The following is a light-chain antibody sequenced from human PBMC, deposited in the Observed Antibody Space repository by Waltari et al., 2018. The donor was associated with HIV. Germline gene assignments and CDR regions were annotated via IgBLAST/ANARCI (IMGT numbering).Light chain of an antibody. CDR1: QDISNY. J-gene: IGKJ1*01. CDR3: QRTYSTPWT. CDR2: ATS. V-gene: IGKV1-39*01. Sequence: DIQMTQSPSSLSASVGDRVTITCQASQDISNYLNWYQQKPGKAPKLLIYATSSLQSGVPSRFSGSGSGTDFNLTISTLQPEDFATYYCQRTYSTPWTFGQGTKVEIK.